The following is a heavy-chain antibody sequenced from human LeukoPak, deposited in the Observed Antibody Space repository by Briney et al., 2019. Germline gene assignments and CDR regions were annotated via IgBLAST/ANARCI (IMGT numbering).Heavy chain of an antibody. D-gene: IGHD3-22*01. J-gene: IGHJ4*02. V-gene: IGHV3-11*01. CDR2: ISSSGSTI. CDR3: AREVDSGYYDSSGYSLFDY. CDR1: GFTFSDYY. Sequence: GGSLRLSCAASGFTFSDYYMSWIRQAPGKGLEWVSYISSSGSTIYYADSVKGQFTISRDNAKNSLYLQMNSLRAEDTAVYYCAREVDSGYYDSSGYSLFDYWGQGTLVTVSS.